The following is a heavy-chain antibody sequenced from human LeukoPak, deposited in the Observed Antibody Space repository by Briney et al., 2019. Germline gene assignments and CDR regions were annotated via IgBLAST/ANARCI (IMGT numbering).Heavy chain of an antibody. Sequence: GGSLRLSCAASGFNIGPYAMYWVRQGPGRGLEWVSVIKADGSGTFYSDSVRGRFTTSRDNSKNSLYLQMSSLTSDDTALYYCATWAFYHNLDVWGQGTTVTVSS. D-gene: IGHD2/OR15-2a*01. CDR1: GFNIGPYA. J-gene: IGHJ6*02. CDR3: ATWAFYHNLDV. V-gene: IGHV3-43*02. CDR2: IKADGSGT.